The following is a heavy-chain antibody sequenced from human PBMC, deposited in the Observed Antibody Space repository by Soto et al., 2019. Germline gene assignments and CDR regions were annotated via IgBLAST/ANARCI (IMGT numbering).Heavy chain of an antibody. D-gene: IGHD3-16*01. J-gene: IGHJ4*02. CDR2: FYYSGNT. CDR3: AREGGESSDGLYYFDS. V-gene: IGHV4-39*07. Sequence: SETLSLTCTVSGDSLSSSSYYWGWIRQPPGKGLEWIGSFYYSGNTDYNPSLKGRLAISIDTSKNQFSLKLSSVTAADTAVYFCAREGGESSDGLYYFDSWGQGSLVTVSS. CDR1: GDSLSSSSYY.